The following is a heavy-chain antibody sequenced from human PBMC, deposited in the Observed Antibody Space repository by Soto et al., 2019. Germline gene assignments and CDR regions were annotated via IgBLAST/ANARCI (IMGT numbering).Heavy chain of an antibody. CDR2: IIPIFGTA. J-gene: IGHJ4*02. Sequence: GASVKVSCKASGGTFSSYAISWVRQAPGQGLEWMGGIIPIFGTANYAQKFQGRVTITADESTSTAYMELSSLRSEDTAVYYCARGRTTGTTLDDYWAQGTLVTVSS. CDR3: ARGRTTGTTLDDY. V-gene: IGHV1-69*13. D-gene: IGHD1-1*01. CDR1: GGTFSSYA.